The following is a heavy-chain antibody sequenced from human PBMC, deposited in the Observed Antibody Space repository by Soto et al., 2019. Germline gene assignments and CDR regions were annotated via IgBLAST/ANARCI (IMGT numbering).Heavy chain of an antibody. V-gene: IGHV3-21*01. J-gene: IGHJ6*02. CDR1: GLTFCEYW. Sequence: GGSLRLSCAVSGLTFCEYWMNWVRKAPGKGLEWVSSISSSSSYIYYADSVKGRFTISRDNAKNSLYLQMNSLRAEDTAVYYCARDPERVPAAYYYYYGMDVWGQGTTVTVSS. D-gene: IGHD2-2*01. CDR3: ARDPERVPAAYYYYYGMDV. CDR2: ISSSSSYI.